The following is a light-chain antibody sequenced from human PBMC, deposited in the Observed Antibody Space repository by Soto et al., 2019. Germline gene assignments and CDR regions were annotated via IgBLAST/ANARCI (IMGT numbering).Light chain of an antibody. V-gene: IGKV1-39*01. CDR1: QSISRY. CDR3: QQSHTNPLT. CDR2: SAS. Sequence: DIQMTQSPSSLSASVGDSVTISCRASQSISRYLNWYQQKPGKAPKLLIFSASGLQSGVPSRFSGGGYGTVFTLTISSLQLEDFATYYCQQSHTNPLTFSGGTKVEIK. J-gene: IGKJ4*01.